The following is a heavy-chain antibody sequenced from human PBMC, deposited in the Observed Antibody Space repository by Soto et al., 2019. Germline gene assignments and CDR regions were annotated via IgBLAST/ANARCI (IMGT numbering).Heavy chain of an antibody. V-gene: IGHV1-8*01. CDR3: AREAGPPRDYYGMDV. Sequence: ASVKVSCKASGYTFTSYDINWVRQATGQGLEWMGWMNPNSGNTGYAQKFQGRVTMTRNTSISTAYMELSSLRSEDTAVYYCAREAGPPRDYYGMDVWGQGTTVTVSS. J-gene: IGHJ6*02. CDR2: MNPNSGNT. CDR1: GYTFTSYD. D-gene: IGHD6-19*01.